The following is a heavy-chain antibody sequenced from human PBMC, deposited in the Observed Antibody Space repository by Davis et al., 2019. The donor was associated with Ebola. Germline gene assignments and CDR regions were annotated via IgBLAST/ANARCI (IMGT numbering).Heavy chain of an antibody. V-gene: IGHV5-51*01. CDR3: TRHATRDTTGKTGIDY. D-gene: IGHD1-1*01. CDR1: GYSFSTYW. Sequence: GESLKISCKGSGYSFSTYWIGWVRQMPGKGLEWMGIIYPGDSHTTYSPSFQGQVTMSADKSMSTAYLQWTSLKASDTAMYYCTRHATRDTTGKTGIDYWGQGTQVTVSS. CDR2: IYPGDSHT. J-gene: IGHJ4*02.